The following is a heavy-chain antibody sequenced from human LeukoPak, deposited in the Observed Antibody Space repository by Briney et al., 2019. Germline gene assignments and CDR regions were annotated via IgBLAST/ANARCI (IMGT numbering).Heavy chain of an antibody. CDR2: ISYSGSS. V-gene: IGHV4-59*01. J-gene: IGHJ5*02. Sequence: TFETLSLTCTVSGGSISSCCWSWVRQPPREGLRWSGYISYSGSSNYNPCRESRVTVSVVTSKNQFSLKLSSVTAADTAVYYCARVGLGTGGRQENWFDPWGQGTLVTVSS. CDR1: GGSISSCC. D-gene: IGHD2-8*02. CDR3: ARVGLGTGGRQENWFDP.